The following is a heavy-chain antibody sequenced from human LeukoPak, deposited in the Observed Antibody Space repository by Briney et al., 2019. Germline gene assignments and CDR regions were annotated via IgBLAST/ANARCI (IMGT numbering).Heavy chain of an antibody. CDR3: ASDPYYYDSSGYLDY. V-gene: IGHV1-69*13. J-gene: IGHJ4*02. CDR2: IIPIFGTA. CDR1: GYTFTSYY. D-gene: IGHD3-22*01. Sequence: GASVKVSCKASGYTFTSYYMHWVRQAPGQGLEWMGGIIPIFGTANYAQKFQGRVTITADESTSTAYMELSSLRSEDTAVYYCASDPYYYDSSGYLDYWGQGTLVTVSS.